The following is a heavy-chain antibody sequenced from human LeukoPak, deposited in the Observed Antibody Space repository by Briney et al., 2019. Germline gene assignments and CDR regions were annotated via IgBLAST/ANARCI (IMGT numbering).Heavy chain of an antibody. D-gene: IGHD6-13*01. V-gene: IGHV4-39*01. Sequence: PSQTLSLTCTVSARSFSSSSYYWGWIRQPPGTGLEWIGSIYYSGSTYYNPSLKSRVTISVDTSKNQFSPKLSSVTAADTAVYYCARPVSSRAHFDPWGQGTLVTVSS. CDR2: IYYSGST. J-gene: IGHJ5*02. CDR3: ARPVSSRAHFDP. CDR1: ARSFSSSSYY.